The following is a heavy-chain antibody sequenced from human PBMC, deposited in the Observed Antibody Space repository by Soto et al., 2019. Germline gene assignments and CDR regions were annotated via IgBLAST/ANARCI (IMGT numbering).Heavy chain of an antibody. CDR3: ARRTMIPPIHHPPYFDY. CDR2: IKQDGSEK. D-gene: IGHD3-22*01. CDR1: GFTFSSYW. V-gene: IGHV3-7*03. Sequence: LRLSCAASGFTFSSYWMSWVRQAPGKGLEWVANIKQDGSEKYYVDSVKGRFTISRDNAKNSLYLQMNSLRAEDTAVYYCARRTMIPPIHHPPYFDYWGQGTLVTVSS. J-gene: IGHJ4*02.